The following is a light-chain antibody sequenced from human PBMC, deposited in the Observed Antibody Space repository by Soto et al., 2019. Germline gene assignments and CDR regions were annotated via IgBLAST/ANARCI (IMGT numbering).Light chain of an antibody. CDR2: EVS. J-gene: IGLJ2*01. CDR1: SSDVGGYNY. CDR3: CSYAGSDTDV. V-gene: IGLV2-11*01. Sequence: QSALTQPRSVSGSPGQSATISCTGTSSDVGGYNYVSWYQQHPGKAPKLMIYEVSKRPSGVPDRFSGSNSGNTASLTISGLQAEDEADYYCCSYAGSDTDVFGGGTKLTVL.